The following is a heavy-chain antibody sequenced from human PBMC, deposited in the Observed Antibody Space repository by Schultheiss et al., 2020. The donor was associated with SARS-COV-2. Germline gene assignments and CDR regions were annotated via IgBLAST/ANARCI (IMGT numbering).Heavy chain of an antibody. CDR2: IYYSGST. V-gene: IGHV4-61*01. CDR1: GGSVNSGSSY. CDR3: ARDSWEKLSSSGWYSYGMDV. J-gene: IGHJ6*02. D-gene: IGHD6-13*01. Sequence: SETLSLTCTVSGGSVNSGSSYWSWIRQPPGKGLEWIGYIYYSGSTKYNPSLKNRVTMSLDTSKNQFSLKLSSVTAADTAVYYCARDSWEKLSSSGWYSYGMDVWGQGTTVTVSS.